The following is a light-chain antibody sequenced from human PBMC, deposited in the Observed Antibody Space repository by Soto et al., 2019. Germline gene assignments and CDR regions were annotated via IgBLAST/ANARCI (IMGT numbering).Light chain of an antibody. Sequence: DIQMTQSPSTLSASVGDRVTITCRASQSISSWLAWYQQKPGKAPKLLIYKASSLEGGVPSRFSGSGSGTDFTLTISSLQPDDFATYYYQHYNNYPYTFGQGTKLEIK. CDR3: QHYNNYPYT. CDR1: QSISSW. J-gene: IGKJ2*01. V-gene: IGKV1-5*03. CDR2: KAS.